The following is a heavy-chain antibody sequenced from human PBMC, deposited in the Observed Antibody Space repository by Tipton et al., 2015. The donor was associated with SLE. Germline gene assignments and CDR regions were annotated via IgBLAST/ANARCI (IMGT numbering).Heavy chain of an antibody. CDR2: IYYSGST. CDR1: GSSFSSAYY. CDR3: ARHRVGATYYFDY. Sequence: TLSLTCAVSGSSFSSAYYWGWIRQPPGKGLEWIGYIYYSGSTNYNPSLKSRVTISVDTSKTLFSLKMSSVTAADTAVYYCARHRVGATYYFDYWGQGTLVTVSS. J-gene: IGHJ4*02. V-gene: IGHV4-59*08. D-gene: IGHD1-26*01.